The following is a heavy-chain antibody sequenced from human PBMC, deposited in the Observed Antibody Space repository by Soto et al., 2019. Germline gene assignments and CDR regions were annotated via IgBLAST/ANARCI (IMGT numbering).Heavy chain of an antibody. CDR1: RFPFTTYG. D-gene: IGHD1-26*01. CDR2: ISYDGSNK. Sequence: QVQLVESGGGVVQPGRSLRRSCAASRFPFTTYGMHWVREGPGKGLEWVAVISYDGSNKYYADSVKGRFTISRDNSKNTLYLQMNSLRPEDTSLYYCGVGQYYFDYRGQGTLVTVSS. CDR3: GVGQYYFDY. J-gene: IGHJ4*02. V-gene: IGHV3-30*03.